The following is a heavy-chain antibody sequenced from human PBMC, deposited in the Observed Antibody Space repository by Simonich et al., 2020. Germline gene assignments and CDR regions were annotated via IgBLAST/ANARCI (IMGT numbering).Heavy chain of an antibody. CDR1: GYTFTSYG. J-gene: IGHJ3*02. V-gene: IGHV1-18*01. D-gene: IGHD1-1*01. Sequence: QVQLVQSGAEVKKPGASVKVSCKASGYTFTSYGISWVRQAPGQGLEWMGVVSANNGNTNYAKKLQGRVTMTTDTSTNTAYMELRGLGSDDTTVDYCARSTTGTTAFDIWGQGTMVTVSS. CDR2: VSANNGNT. CDR3: ARSTTGTTAFDI.